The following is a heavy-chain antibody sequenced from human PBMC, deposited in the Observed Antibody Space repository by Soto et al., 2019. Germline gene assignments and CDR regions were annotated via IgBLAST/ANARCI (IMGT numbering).Heavy chain of an antibody. V-gene: IGHV1-2*02. J-gene: IGHJ4*02. Sequence: ASVKVSCKASGYTFTGYYMHWVRQAPGQGLEWMGWINPNSGGTNYAQKLQGRVTMTTDTSTSTAYMELRSLRSDDTAVYYCARVGEYSSSSVDYWGQGTLVTVSS. CDR2: INPNSGGT. D-gene: IGHD6-6*01. CDR1: GYTFTGYY. CDR3: ARVGEYSSSSVDY.